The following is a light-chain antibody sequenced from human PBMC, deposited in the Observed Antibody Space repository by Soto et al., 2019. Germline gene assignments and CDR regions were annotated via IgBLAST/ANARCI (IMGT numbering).Light chain of an antibody. J-gene: IGKJ1*01. CDR1: QSVSSSY. Sequence: EIVLTQSPGTLSLSPGERATLSCRASQSVSSSYLAWYQQKPGQAPRLLIYGASTRATGIPARFTGRGSGTDFTLTISRLEPEDFAVYYCQQYGTSPWTFGQGTKVDIK. CDR3: QQYGTSPWT. CDR2: GAS. V-gene: IGKV3-20*01.